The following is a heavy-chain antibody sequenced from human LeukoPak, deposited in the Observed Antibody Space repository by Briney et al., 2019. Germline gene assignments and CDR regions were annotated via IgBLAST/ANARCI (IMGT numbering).Heavy chain of an antibody. J-gene: IGHJ6*03. Sequence: SETLSLTCTVSGGSISSSSYYWGWIRQPPGKGLEWIGSIYYSGSTYYNPSLKSRVTISVDTSKNQFSLKLSSVTAADTAVYYCARHTVVMEGHYYYYMDVWGKGTTVTISS. D-gene: IGHD4-23*01. CDR3: ARHTVVMEGHYYYYMDV. CDR2: IYYSGST. V-gene: IGHV4-39*01. CDR1: GGSISSSSYY.